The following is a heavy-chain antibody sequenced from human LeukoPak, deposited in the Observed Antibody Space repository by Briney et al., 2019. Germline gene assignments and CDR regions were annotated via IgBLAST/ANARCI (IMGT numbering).Heavy chain of an antibody. D-gene: IGHD6-13*01. J-gene: IGHJ5*02. CDR3: AGGSQQLVRGWFDP. CDR2: ISSSSSYI. Sequence: GGSLRLSCAASGFTFSSYSMNWVRQAPGKGLEWVSSISSSSSYIYYADSVKGRFTISRDNAKNSLYLQMNSLRAEDTAAYYCAGGSQQLVRGWFDPWGQGTLVTVSS. V-gene: IGHV3-21*01. CDR1: GFTFSSYS.